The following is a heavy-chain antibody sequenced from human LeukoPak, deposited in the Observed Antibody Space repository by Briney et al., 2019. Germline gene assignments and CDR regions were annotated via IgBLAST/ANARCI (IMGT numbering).Heavy chain of an antibody. V-gene: IGHV3-48*02. CDR1: GFTFSSYS. CDR2: ISSSSSII. Sequence: PGGSLRLSCAASGFTFSSYSMIWVRAAPGKGLEWGSYISSSSSIIYYADSVKGRFTISRDNAKNSLYLQMNSLRDEDTAVYYCARDLSGRYAFDIWGQRTMVTVSS. D-gene: IGHD3-10*01. CDR3: ARDLSGRYAFDI. J-gene: IGHJ3*02.